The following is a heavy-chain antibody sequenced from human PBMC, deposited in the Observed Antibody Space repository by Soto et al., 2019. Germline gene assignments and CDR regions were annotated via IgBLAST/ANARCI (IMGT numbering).Heavy chain of an antibody. V-gene: IGHV4-59*01. D-gene: IGHD2-15*01. J-gene: IGHJ5*02. CDR1: GGSISSYY. CDR3: ARDLREVGYCSGGSCYGGSVWFDP. CDR2: IYYSGST. Sequence: SETLSLTCTVSGGSISSYYWSWIRQPPGKGLEWIGYIYYSGSTNYNPSLKSRVTISVDTSENQFSLKLSSVTAADTAVYYCARDLREVGYCSGGSCYGGSVWFDPWGQGTLVTVSS.